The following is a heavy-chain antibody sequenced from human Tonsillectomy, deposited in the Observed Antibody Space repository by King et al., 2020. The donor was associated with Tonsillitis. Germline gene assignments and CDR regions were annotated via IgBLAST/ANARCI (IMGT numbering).Heavy chain of an antibody. J-gene: IGHJ6*02. CDR3: ARDRKDYSQSSGYYGYGMDV. CDR1: GYTFTSYG. V-gene: IGHV1-18*01. CDR2: ISGYNGNT. D-gene: IGHD3-22*01. Sequence: GQLVQSGAEVKKPGASVKVSCKASGYTFTSYGISWVRQAPGQGLEWRGWISGYNGNTNYAQKLQGRVSMTTDTSTSTAYMELRSLRSDDTAVYYCARDRKDYSQSSGYYGYGMDVWGQGTTVTVSS.